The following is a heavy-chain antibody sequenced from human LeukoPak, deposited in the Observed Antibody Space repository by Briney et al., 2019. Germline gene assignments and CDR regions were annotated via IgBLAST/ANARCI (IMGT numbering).Heavy chain of an antibody. CDR3: TTLWLGPKH. V-gene: IGHV3-15*01. CDR1: GFTFSNAW. J-gene: IGHJ1*01. D-gene: IGHD3-10*01. Sequence: PGGSLRLSCAVSGFTFSNAWMNWVRQAPGKGLDCVGRIKSISDGETTDYAAPVKGRFTISRDDSKSTLYLQMHSLRTEDTAVYYCTTLWLGPKHWGQGTLVTVSS. CDR2: IKSISDGETT.